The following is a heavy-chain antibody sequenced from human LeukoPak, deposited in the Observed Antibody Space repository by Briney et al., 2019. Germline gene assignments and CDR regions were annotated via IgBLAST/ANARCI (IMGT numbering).Heavy chain of an antibody. CDR3: ARVEAAAGLSGAYYYYGMDV. CDR2: ISSSSSYI. J-gene: IGHJ6*02. D-gene: IGHD6-13*01. Sequence: GGSLRPSCAASGFTFSSYSMNWVRQAPGKGLEWVSSISSSSSYIYYADSVKGRFTISRDNAKNSLYLQMNSPRAEDTAVYYCARVEAAAGLSGAYYYYGMDVWGQGTTVTVSS. CDR1: GFTFSSYS. V-gene: IGHV3-21*01.